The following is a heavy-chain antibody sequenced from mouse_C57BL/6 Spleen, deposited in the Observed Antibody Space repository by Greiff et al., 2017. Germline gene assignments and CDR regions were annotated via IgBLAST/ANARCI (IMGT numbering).Heavy chain of an antibody. CDR2: IDPSDSYT. J-gene: IGHJ4*01. CDR1: GYTFTSYW. CDR3: ARSYYSNYGRYYAMDY. V-gene: IGHV1-50*01. Sequence: QVQLQQPGAELVKPGASVKLSCKASGYTFTSYWMQWVKQRPGQGLEWIGEIDPSDSYTNYNQKFKGKATLTVDTSSSTAYMQLSSLTSEDSAVYYCARSYYSNYGRYYAMDYWGQGTSVTVSS. D-gene: IGHD2-5*01.